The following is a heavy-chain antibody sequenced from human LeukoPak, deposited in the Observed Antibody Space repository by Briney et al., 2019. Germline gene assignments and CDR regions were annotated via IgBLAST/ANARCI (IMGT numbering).Heavy chain of an antibody. CDR3: ARDVTDIVVVPAAIGEYRYYFDY. Sequence: ASVKVSCKASGYTFTGYYMHWVRQAPGQGLEWMGWINPNSGGTNYAQKFQGRVTMTRDTSVSTAYMEPSRLRSDDTAVYYCARDVTDIVVVPAAIGEYRYYFDYWGQGTLVTVSS. D-gene: IGHD2-2*02. CDR1: GYTFTGYY. J-gene: IGHJ4*02. V-gene: IGHV1-2*02. CDR2: INPNSGGT.